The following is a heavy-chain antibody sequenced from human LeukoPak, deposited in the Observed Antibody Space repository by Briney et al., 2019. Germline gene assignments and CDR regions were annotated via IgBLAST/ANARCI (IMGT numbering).Heavy chain of an antibody. CDR3: ARDSGREWFGELLRGFFDY. Sequence: GGSLRLSCAASGSTFSSYSMNWVRQAPGKGLEWVSSISSSSSYIYYADSVKGRFTISRDNAKNSLYLQMNSLRAEDTAVYYCARDSGREWFGELLRGFFDYWGQGTLVTVSS. CDR1: GSTFSSYS. D-gene: IGHD3-10*01. V-gene: IGHV3-21*01. J-gene: IGHJ4*02. CDR2: ISSSSSYI.